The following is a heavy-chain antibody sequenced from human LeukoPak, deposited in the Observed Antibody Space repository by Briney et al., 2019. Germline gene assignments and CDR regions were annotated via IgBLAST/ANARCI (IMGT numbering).Heavy chain of an antibody. Sequence: SETLSLTCTVSGGSISSGSYYWSWIRQPAGKGLEWIGRIYTSGSTNYNPSLKSRVTISVDTSKNQFSLKLSSVTAADTAVYYCASMVRGVSPPDYYYYYMDVWGKGTTVTVSS. CDR2: IYTSGST. CDR1: GGSISSGSYY. CDR3: ASMVRGVSPPDYYYYYMDV. J-gene: IGHJ6*03. V-gene: IGHV4-61*02. D-gene: IGHD3-10*01.